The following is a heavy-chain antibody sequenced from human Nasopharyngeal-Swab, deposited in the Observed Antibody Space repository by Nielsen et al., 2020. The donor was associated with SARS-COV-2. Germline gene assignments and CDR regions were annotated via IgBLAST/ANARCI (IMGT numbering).Heavy chain of an antibody. D-gene: IGHD5-24*01. J-gene: IGHJ5*02. CDR2: ISSSGSTI. CDR1: GFTFSDYY. V-gene: IGHV3-11*01. Sequence: GESLKISCAASGFTFSDYYMSWIRQAPGKGLEWVSYISSSGSTIYYADSVKGRFTISRDNAKNSLYLQMNSLRAEDTTVYYCAGREGGRDGYNHWGQGTLVTVSS. CDR3: AGREGGRDGYNH.